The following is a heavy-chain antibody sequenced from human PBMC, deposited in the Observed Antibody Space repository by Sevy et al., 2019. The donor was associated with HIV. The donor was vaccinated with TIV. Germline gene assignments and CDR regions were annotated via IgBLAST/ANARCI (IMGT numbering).Heavy chain of an antibody. V-gene: IGHV3-7*03. CDR3: ARGRGWCDY. D-gene: IGHD6-19*01. CDR2: IKPDGSEK. Sequence: GGSLILSCAVSGFSFSHYWMTWVRHAPGKGLEWVANIKPDGSEKYYVDSVKGRFTISRDNAKNSLYLQMSSLGVEDTAIYYCARGRGWCDYWGQGIMVTVSS. J-gene: IGHJ4*02. CDR1: GFSFSHYW.